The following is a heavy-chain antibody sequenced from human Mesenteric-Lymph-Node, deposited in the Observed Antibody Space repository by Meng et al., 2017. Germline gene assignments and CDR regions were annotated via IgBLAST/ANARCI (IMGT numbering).Heavy chain of an antibody. CDR3: ARGFLSFVRVFDY. D-gene: IGHD2/OR15-2a*01. CDR2: INHSGST. Sequence: GPLEDVGHGLVKPSRTLSLTCSVSGGSISSGYSNWIWNRQPTGKGLEWSGEINHSGSTKYNPSLKSRVTISVDTSKNQFSLKLSSVTAADTAVYYCARGFLSFVRVFDYWGQGTLVTVSS. CDR1: GGSISSGYSN. J-gene: IGHJ4*02. V-gene: IGHV4-30-4*01.